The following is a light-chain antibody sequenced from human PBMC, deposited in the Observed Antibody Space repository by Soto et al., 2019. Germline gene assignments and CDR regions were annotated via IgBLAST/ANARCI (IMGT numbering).Light chain of an antibody. CDR3: QRYNNCPSAPT. Sequence: SQSPYTLSFTPGERATLSCRASQGFXSSYLGWYQQKPGQTPRLLXXVASXRATGIPASFSGSGSGTEFTLTISSRQTEAVAVEYCQRYNNCPSAPTFGQGTKVDIK. J-gene: IGKJ1*01. CDR1: QGFXSSY. V-gene: IGKV3-15*01. CDR2: VAS.